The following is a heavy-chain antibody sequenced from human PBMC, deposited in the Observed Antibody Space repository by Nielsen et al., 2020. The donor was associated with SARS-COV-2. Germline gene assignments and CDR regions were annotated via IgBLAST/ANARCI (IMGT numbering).Heavy chain of an antibody. D-gene: IGHD6-19*01. CDR3: ASDLSGRGDY. V-gene: IGHV3-74*01. J-gene: IGHJ4*02. CDR1: GFTFSSYW. Sequence: GESLKISCAASGFTFSSYWMHWVRQAPGKGLEWVSRTDEYGTIINYADSVKGRFAISRDNAKNTLYLQMNSLRADDTAMYYCASDLSGRGDYWGQGTLVTVAS. CDR2: TDEYGTII.